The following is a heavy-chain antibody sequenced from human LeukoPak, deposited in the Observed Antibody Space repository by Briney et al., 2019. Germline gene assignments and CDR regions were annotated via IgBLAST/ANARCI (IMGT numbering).Heavy chain of an antibody. CDR2: IWYDGSNK. V-gene: IGHV3-33*01. D-gene: IGHD1-7*01. J-gene: IGHJ6*02. CDR1: GFTFSSYG. CDR3: ARNPDWNYAHYYGMDV. Sequence: GGSLRLSCAASGFTFSSYGMHWVRQAPGKGLEWVAVIWYDGSNKYYADSVKGRFTISRDNSKNTLYLQMNSLRAEDTAVYYCARNPDWNYAHYYGMDVWGQGTTVTVSS.